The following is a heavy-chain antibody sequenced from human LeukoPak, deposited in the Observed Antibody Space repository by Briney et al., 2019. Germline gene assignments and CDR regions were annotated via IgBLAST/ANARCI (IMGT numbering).Heavy chain of an antibody. J-gene: IGHJ4*02. CDR3: ARGGSYSMAIDF. Sequence: PKASVKLSCKASGYTFTDYYMHWVRQAPGHGLEWMGGIIPFLDTPNYAQNFQGRVTIAADESTTTVFMELSSLRSEDTAFYYCARGGSYSMAIDFWGQGTLVTVSS. CDR1: GYTFTDYY. D-gene: IGHD1-26*01. CDR2: IIPFLDTP. V-gene: IGHV1-69*13.